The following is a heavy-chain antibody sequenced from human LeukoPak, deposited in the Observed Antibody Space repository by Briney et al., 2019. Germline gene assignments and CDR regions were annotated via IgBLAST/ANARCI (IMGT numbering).Heavy chain of an antibody. Sequence: GGSLRPSCAASGFTFSSYGMHWVRQAPGKGLEWVAFIRYDGSNKYYADSVRGRFTISRDNSKNTLYLQMNSLRAEDTAVYYCAKDATDYYDSSGYVGMWGQGTLVTVSS. CDR1: GFTFSSYG. J-gene: IGHJ4*02. CDR2: IRYDGSNK. CDR3: AKDATDYYDSSGYVGM. V-gene: IGHV3-30*02. D-gene: IGHD3-22*01.